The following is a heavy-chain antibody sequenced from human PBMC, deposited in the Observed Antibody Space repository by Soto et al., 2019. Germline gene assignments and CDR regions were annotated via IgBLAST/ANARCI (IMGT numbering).Heavy chain of an antibody. CDR3: ARDRMYDSSGYYYPHCDY. V-gene: IGHV4-30-4*01. CDR1: GGSISIGDYY. D-gene: IGHD3-22*01. Sequence: PSETLSLTCTVSGGSISIGDYYWIWVRQPPGKGLEWIAYIYYSGTTYYNPSLKSRVTMSRDTSKNQFSLKLESVTAADTAVYYCARDRMYDSSGYYYPHCDYWGQGTLVTVS. J-gene: IGHJ4*02. CDR2: IYYSGTT.